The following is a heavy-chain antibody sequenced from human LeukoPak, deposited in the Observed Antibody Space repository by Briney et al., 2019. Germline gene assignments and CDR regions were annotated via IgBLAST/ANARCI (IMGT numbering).Heavy chain of an antibody. J-gene: IGHJ4*02. Sequence: PGGSLRLSCAASGFTLSDYSMSWIRQAPGKGLEWISYMHPNGHTTYYADSLRGRISVSWDNARNSLYLQLSSLTAADTAFYYCVRSGYGDFDFWGQGALVTVSS. CDR2: MHPNGHTT. CDR3: VRSGYGDFDF. CDR1: GFTLSDYS. V-gene: IGHV3-11*01. D-gene: IGHD2-15*01.